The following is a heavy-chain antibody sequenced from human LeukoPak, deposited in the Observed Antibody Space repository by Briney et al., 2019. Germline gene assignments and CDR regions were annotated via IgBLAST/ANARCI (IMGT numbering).Heavy chain of an antibody. Sequence: GGSLRLSCAASGFTFSSSAMSWVRQVPGKGLEWVSGISASGGSTSYADSVRGRFTISRDNSKNTLYVQMNSLRDEDTAVYYCAKDQTWESPHYLDSWGQGTLVTVPS. CDR2: ISASGGST. D-gene: IGHD1-26*01. V-gene: IGHV3-23*01. J-gene: IGHJ4*02. CDR1: GFTFSSSA. CDR3: AKDQTWESPHYLDS.